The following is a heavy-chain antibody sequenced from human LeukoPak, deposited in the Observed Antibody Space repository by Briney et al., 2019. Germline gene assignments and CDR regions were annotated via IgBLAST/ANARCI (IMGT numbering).Heavy chain of an antibody. CDR3: ARDNWVDC. J-gene: IGHJ5*01. CDR2: IDTSSSIM. V-gene: IGHV3-48*04. Sequence: GGSLRLSCAASGLTFSKYSMNWVRQAPGKGLEWVSFIDTSSSIMYYTDSVKGRFTISRDNAKNSLYLQMNSLKVEDTAIYYCARDNWVDCWGQGTLVTVSS. CDR1: GLTFSKYS.